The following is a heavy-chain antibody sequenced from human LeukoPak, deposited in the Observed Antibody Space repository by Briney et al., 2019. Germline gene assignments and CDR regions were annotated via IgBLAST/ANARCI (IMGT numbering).Heavy chain of an antibody. CDR3: ARRIVVVTANWFDP. V-gene: IGHV3-48*03. Sequence: QPGWTLRVSCAASGFSFRSYEMNWVRPATGKGLEWVSSISRSGSTRYYADSEKGRFTISRDNDKNSLYLQMNSLRAEDTVVYYCARRIVVVTANWFDPWGQGTLVTVSS. J-gene: IGHJ5*02. CDR1: GFSFRSYE. CDR2: ISRSGSTR. D-gene: IGHD2-21*02.